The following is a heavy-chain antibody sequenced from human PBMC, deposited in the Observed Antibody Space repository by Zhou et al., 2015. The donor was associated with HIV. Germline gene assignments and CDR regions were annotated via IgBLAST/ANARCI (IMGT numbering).Heavy chain of an antibody. CDR2: ISGDNGNT. J-gene: IGHJ6*02. CDR3: ARGRDCSSTSCSHQDYYYYGMDV. Sequence: QVQLVQSGAEVKKPGASVKVSCKAFGYDFYRWGLSWVRQAPGQGLEWMGWISGDNGNTNYAQKFQGRVTITADESTSTAYMELSSLRSEDTAVYYCARGRDCSSTSCSHQDYYYYGMDVWGQGTTVTVSS. CDR1: GYDFYRWG. V-gene: IGHV1-18*01. D-gene: IGHD2-2*01.